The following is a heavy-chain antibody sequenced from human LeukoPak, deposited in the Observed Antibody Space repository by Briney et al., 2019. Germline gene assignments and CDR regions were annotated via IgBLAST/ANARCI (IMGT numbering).Heavy chain of an antibody. Sequence: SETLSLTCAVYGGSFSGYYWGWLRHPPGKGLEWVGEINHSGSTNYNPSLKSRVTISVDTSKNQFSLKLSSVTAADTAVDYCARGSGIVLTVYAITTYYYYYMDGWGKGTTVTVSS. CDR2: INHSGST. CDR1: GGSFSGYY. J-gene: IGHJ6*03. D-gene: IGHD2-8*01. V-gene: IGHV4-34*01. CDR3: ARGSGIVLTVYAITTYYYYYMDG.